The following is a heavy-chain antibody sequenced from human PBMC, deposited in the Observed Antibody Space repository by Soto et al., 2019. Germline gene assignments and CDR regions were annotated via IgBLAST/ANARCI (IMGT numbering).Heavy chain of an antibody. J-gene: IGHJ5*02. CDR2: IHYRGDT. Sequence: QVQLQGSGPGLVRPSETLSLTCTVSGASISTNHHNWAWVRQPPGKGLEWMGNIHYRGDTYFNPSLWSRLSMSVDTSKNQFSLKLTSVTAADTAVYYCARLPTGYPNWFDPWGQGTLFTVSS. V-gene: IGHV4-39*01. CDR3: ARLPTGYPNWFDP. CDR1: GASISTNHHN. D-gene: IGHD3-9*01.